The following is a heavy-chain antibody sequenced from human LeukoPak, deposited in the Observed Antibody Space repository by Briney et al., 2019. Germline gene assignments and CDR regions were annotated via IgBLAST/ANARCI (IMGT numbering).Heavy chain of an antibody. V-gene: IGHV1-69-2*01. D-gene: IGHD3-10*01. CDR2: VDPEDGET. CDR1: GYTFTDYY. CDR3: ATDSMVRGVIGIYYHYYMDV. Sequence: ASVKISCKVSGYTFTDYYMHWVQQAPGKGREWMGLVDPEDGETIYAEKFQGRVTITADTSTDTAYMELSSLRSEDTAVYYCATDSMVRGVIGIYYHYYMDVWGKGTTVTVSS. J-gene: IGHJ6*03.